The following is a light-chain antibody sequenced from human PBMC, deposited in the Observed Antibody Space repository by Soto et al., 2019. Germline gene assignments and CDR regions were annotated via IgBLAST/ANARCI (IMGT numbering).Light chain of an antibody. V-gene: IGLV1-40*01. CDR3: QCQDSSLSDVV. CDR1: SSNIGAGYD. CDR2: DNS. Sequence: QSVLTQPPSVSGGPGQRVTISCTGTSSNIGAGYDVHWYQQLPGTAPKLLMYDNSNRPSGVPDRFSGFKSDTSASLVITGLQAEDEAAYYCQCQDSSLSDVVFGGGTKLTVL. J-gene: IGLJ2*01.